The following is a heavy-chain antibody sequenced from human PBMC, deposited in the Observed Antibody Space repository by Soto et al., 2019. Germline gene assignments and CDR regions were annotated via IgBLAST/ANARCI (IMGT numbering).Heavy chain of an antibody. J-gene: IGHJ6*02. Sequence: QVQLVQSGAEVKKPGSSVKVSCKASGGTFSSYAISWVRQAPGQGLEWMGGIIPISGTADYAQKFQGRVTITADESTSTAYMELSSLRSEDPAVYYCARVSVVVVAATGYYGMDVWGQGTTVTVSS. V-gene: IGHV1-69*12. CDR1: GGTFSSYA. D-gene: IGHD2-15*01. CDR3: ARVSVVVVAATGYYGMDV. CDR2: IIPISGTA.